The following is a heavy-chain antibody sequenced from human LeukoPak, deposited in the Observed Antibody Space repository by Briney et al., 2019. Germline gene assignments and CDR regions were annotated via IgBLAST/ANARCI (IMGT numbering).Heavy chain of an antibody. CDR3: ARIPHPSPVGY. CDR2: ITSSSRTI. D-gene: IGHD4-23*01. J-gene: IGHJ4*02. V-gene: IGHV3-48*03. CDR1: GFTFSSSE. Sequence: PGGSLRPSCVASGFTFSSSEMNWVRQAPGKGLEWISYITSSSRTIWYADSVKGRFTISRDNAKNSLYLQMNGLRDDDTAVYYCARIPHPSPVGYWGQGTLVTVSS.